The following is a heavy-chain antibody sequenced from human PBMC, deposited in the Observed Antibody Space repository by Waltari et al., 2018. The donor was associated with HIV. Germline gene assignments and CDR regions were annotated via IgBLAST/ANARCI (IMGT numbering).Heavy chain of an antibody. Sequence: EVQLVQSGAEVKQPGASLQISCKGSGYSFTSYWIAWVRQMPGKGLEWMGIIYPGDSDTKYSPSFQGQVTISADKSITTAYLQWRSLEASDSAIYYCARLGSYGSGSRPFFFDYWGQGTLVTVSS. J-gene: IGHJ4*02. CDR1: GYSFTSYW. CDR3: ARLGSYGSGSRPFFFDY. V-gene: IGHV5-51*03. D-gene: IGHD3-10*01. CDR2: IYPGDSDT.